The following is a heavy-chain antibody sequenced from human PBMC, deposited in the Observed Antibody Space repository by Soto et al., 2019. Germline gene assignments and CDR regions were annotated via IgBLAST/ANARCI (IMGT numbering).Heavy chain of an antibody. Sequence: EVQLLESGGGVVQRGGSLRLSCAASGFTFSRYPMSWVRLAPGKGLEWVSAIRSTGGSTYYTDSVKGRFTISRDDSKNTVYLQMHSLRPDDTAVYYCANGFSATYLVHNWGQGTLVTVSS. CDR3: ANGFSATYLVHN. D-gene: IGHD3-3*01. J-gene: IGHJ4*02. CDR1: GFTFSRYP. CDR2: IRSTGGST. V-gene: IGHV3-23*01.